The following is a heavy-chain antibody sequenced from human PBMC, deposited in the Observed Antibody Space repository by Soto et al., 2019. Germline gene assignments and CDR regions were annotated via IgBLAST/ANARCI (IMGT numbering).Heavy chain of an antibody. CDR1: GGSLSSCF. V-gene: IGHV4-4*07. D-gene: IGHD3-16*01. CDR3: ARLGTNGQTLDY. Sequence: SETLSLTCTVSGGSLSSCFWTWIRQPAGKGLEWIGRVYTSGSTNYNPSLKSRVTMSVDTSKNQFSLKLSSVTAADTAVYYCARLGTNGQTLDYWGQGTLVTASS. J-gene: IGHJ4*02. CDR2: VYTSGST.